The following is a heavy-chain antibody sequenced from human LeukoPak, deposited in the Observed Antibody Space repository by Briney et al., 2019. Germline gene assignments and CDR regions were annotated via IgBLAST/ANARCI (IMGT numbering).Heavy chain of an antibody. J-gene: IGHJ5*02. CDR1: GYTFTIYG. CDR2: ISAYNGNT. CDR3: ASFPADKSNPQSIAAADNWFDP. D-gene: IGHD6-13*01. V-gene: IGHV1-18*01. Sequence: PLASVKVSCKPSGYTFTIYGISWVRHAPGQGLEWMGWISAYNGNTNYAQKLQGRVTVTTDTSTSTAYMELRSLRYDDTAVYYCASFPADKSNPQSIAAADNWFDPWGQGTLVTVSS.